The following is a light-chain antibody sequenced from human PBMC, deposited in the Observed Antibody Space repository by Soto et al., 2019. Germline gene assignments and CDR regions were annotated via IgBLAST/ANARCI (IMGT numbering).Light chain of an antibody. J-gene: IGKJ1*01. Sequence: EIVLTQSPGTLPLSPGERATLSCRASLSVASNYVAWYQQKPGQAPRLLIYAASGRATGIPDRFSGSGSGTGFTLTISRLEPEDFAVYYCQQYGSAPWTFAQGTKLEIK. V-gene: IGKV3-20*01. CDR3: QQYGSAPWT. CDR2: AAS. CDR1: LSVASNY.